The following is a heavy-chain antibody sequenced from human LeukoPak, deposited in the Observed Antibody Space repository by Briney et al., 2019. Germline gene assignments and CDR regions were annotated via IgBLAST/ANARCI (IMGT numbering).Heavy chain of an antibody. CDR1: GFSLSTSGVG. J-gene: IGHJ6*03. CDR2: IYWNDDK. V-gene: IGHV2-5*01. CDR3: AHGRRITRGVDMDV. D-gene: IGHD3-3*01. Sequence: SGPTLLKPTQTLTLTCTFSGFSLSTSGVGVGWIRQPPGKALEWLALIYWNDDKRYSPSLKSRLTITKDTSKNQVVLTMTNVDPVDTATYYCAHGRRITRGVDMDVWGKGTTVTVSS.